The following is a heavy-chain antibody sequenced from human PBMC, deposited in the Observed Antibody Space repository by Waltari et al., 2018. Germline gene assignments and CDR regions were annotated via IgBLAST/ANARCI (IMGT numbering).Heavy chain of an antibody. J-gene: IGHJ2*01. V-gene: IGHV4-39*01. Sequence: QLQLQESGPGLVKPSETLSLTCTVSGGSISSSSYYWGWIRQPPGKGLEWIGSIYYSGITYYNPSLKSRVTISVDTSKNQFSLKLSSVTAADTAVYYCARPRAVAGDRWYFDLWGRGTLVTVSS. D-gene: IGHD7-27*01. CDR1: GGSISSSSYY. CDR3: ARPRAVAGDRWYFDL. CDR2: IYYSGIT.